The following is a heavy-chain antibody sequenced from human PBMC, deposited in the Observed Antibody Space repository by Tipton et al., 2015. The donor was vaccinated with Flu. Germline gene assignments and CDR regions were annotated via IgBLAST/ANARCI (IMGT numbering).Heavy chain of an antibody. CDR1: GGSFSGYY. Sequence: TLSLTCAVYGGSFSGYYWSWIRQPPGKGLEWIGEISHTGSTNSNPSLKSRLTISVDTSKNQFSLRLTSVTAADTAVYYCAKLVYFDSSGYYRYYFDYWGQGTLVTVST. CDR2: ISHTGST. J-gene: IGHJ4*02. CDR3: AKLVYFDSSGYYRYYFDY. V-gene: IGHV4-34*01. D-gene: IGHD3-22*01.